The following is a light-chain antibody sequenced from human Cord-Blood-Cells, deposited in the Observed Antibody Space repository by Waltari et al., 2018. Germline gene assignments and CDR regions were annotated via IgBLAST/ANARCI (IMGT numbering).Light chain of an antibody. J-gene: IGLJ1*01. Sequence: QSALTQPASVSGSPGQSITISCTGTSSDVGGYNYVSWYQQHPGKAPKLMAYEVSKGPSEVSNRCSGSNSGNTASLTISGLQAEDEADYDCSSYTSSSSYVFGTGTKVTVL. V-gene: IGLV2-14*01. CDR3: SSYTSSSSYV. CDR1: SSDVGGYNY. CDR2: EVS.